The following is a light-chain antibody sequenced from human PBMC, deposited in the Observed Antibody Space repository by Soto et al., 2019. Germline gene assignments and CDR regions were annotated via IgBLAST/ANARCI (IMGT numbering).Light chain of an antibody. CDR3: EKYSRAPV. CDR1: QGIRSF. J-gene: IGKJ3*01. Sequence: DIQMTQSPTSLSASVGDRVTMTCRASQGIRSFVAWYQQKPGKAPKLLLYAATTCQSGVPSRFSGSGSGTDFSTTIYLPQPEDVATYDCEKYSRAPVFGPGTKVEIK. V-gene: IGKV1-27*01. CDR2: AAT.